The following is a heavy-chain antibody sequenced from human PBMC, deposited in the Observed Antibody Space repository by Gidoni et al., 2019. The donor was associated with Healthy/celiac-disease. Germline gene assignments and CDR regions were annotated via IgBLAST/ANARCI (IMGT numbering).Heavy chain of an antibody. Sequence: EVQLLESGGGLVQPGGSLRLSCAASGFTFSSYAMSWVRQAPGKGLEWVSAISGSGGSTYYADSVKGRFTISRDNSKNTLYLQMNSLRAEDTAVYYCAKEPTMTTVTTINYYYYMDVWGKGTTVTVSS. CDR3: AKEPTMTTVTTINYYYYMDV. CDR2: ISGSGGST. CDR1: GFTFSSYA. D-gene: IGHD4-17*01. V-gene: IGHV3-23*01. J-gene: IGHJ6*03.